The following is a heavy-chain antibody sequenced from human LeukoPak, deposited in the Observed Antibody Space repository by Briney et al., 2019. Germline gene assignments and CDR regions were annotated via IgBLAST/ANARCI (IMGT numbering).Heavy chain of an antibody. J-gene: IGHJ4*02. CDR2: IRYDGSNK. D-gene: IGHD5-24*01. Sequence: GESLRLSCAVSGFTFSSYGMHWVRQAPGKGLEWVAFIRYDGSNKYYADSVKGRFTISRDNSENTVYLHMSSLRAGDTAVYFCAKDDAWLQFNDWGQGTLVTVSS. V-gene: IGHV3-30*02. CDR3: AKDDAWLQFND. CDR1: GFTFSSYG.